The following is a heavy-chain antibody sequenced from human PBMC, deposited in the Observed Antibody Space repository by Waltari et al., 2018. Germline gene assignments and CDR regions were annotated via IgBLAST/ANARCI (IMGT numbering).Heavy chain of an antibody. J-gene: IGHJ4*02. D-gene: IGHD3-9*01. CDR3: ARDPSEYYDILTDYTPDY. Sequence: QVQLQESGPGLVKPSETLSLTCAVSGYSITSGYYWGWIRQPPGRGLEWIGSISNSGSTYYNPTLKSRVTITVDISTNQFCLKLSSVTAADTAVYYCARDPSEYYDILTDYTPDYWGQGTLVTVSS. V-gene: IGHV4-38-2*02. CDR1: GYSITSGYY. CDR2: ISNSGST.